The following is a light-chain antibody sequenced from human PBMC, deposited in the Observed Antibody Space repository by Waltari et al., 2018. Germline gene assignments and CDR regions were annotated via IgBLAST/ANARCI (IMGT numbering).Light chain of an antibody. CDR2: DVS. CDR1: SSDVGGYNY. V-gene: IGLV2-14*03. J-gene: IGLJ2*01. CDR3: SSYTSSHVV. Sequence: QSALTQPASVSGSPGQSITISCTGTSSDVGGYNYVSWYQQHPGKAPKLMIYDVSNRPSGFSNRFSGSKSGNTASLTISGRQAEDEADYYCSSYTSSHVVFGGGTKLTVL.